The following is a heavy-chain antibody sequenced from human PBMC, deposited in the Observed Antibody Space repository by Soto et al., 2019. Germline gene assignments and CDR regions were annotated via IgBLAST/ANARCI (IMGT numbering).Heavy chain of an antibody. CDR3: ARTSSTIAPHAFDI. CDR1: GYTFTTYG. V-gene: IGHV1-18*01. CDR2: ISAYNGNT. Sequence: ASVKVSCKSSGYTFTTYGISWVRQAPGQGLERMGWISAYNGNTNYAQKLQGRVTMTTDTSTSTAYMELRSLRSDDTAVYYCARTSSTIAPHAFDIWGQGTMVTVSS. J-gene: IGHJ3*02. D-gene: IGHD1-1*01.